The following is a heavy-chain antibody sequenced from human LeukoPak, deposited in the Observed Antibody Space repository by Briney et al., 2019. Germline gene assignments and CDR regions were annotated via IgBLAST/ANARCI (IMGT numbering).Heavy chain of an antibody. J-gene: IGHJ4*02. Sequence: ASVKVSCKASGYTFTGYYMHWVRQAPGQGLEWMGIINPSGGSTSYAQKFQGRVTMTRDTSTSTVYMELSSLRSEDTAVYYCERDLNNCSGGSCYSFDYWGQGTLVTVSS. D-gene: IGHD2-15*01. CDR2: INPSGGST. CDR1: GYTFTGYY. CDR3: ERDLNNCSGGSCYSFDY. V-gene: IGHV1-46*01.